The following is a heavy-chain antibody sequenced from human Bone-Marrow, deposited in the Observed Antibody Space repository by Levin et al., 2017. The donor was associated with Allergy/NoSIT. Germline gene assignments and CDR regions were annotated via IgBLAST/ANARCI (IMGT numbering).Heavy chain of an antibody. D-gene: IGHD3-10*01. CDR1: GFTFTKAW. V-gene: IGHV3-15*01. CDR3: TTLGSSRKFDY. CDR2: IKADTDGGTT. J-gene: IGHJ4*02. Sequence: GESLKISCAASGFTFTKAWLSWVRQAPGKGLEWVGRIKADTDGGTTDYAAPVKGRFTISRDDSESTVYLLMNSLKIEDTAIYYCTTLGSSRKFDYWGQGALVTVSS.